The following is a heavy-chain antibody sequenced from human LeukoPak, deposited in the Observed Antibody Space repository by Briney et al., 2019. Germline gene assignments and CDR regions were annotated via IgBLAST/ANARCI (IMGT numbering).Heavy chain of an antibody. D-gene: IGHD6-19*01. J-gene: IGHJ4*02. CDR1: GFTFSSYG. Sequence: RRSLRLSCAASGFTFSSYGMHWVRQAPGKGLEWVAVISYDGSNKYYADSVKGRFTISRDNSKNTLYLQMNSLRAEDTAVYYCAKAFSGWYCVDYWGQGTLVTVSS. CDR3: AKAFSGWYCVDY. V-gene: IGHV3-30*18. CDR2: ISYDGSNK.